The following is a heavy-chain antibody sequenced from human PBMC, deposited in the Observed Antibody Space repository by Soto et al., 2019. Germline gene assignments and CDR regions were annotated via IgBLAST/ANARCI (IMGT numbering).Heavy chain of an antibody. CDR2: INAGNGNT. CDR3: ARDQIVLMVYATDYYYYGMDV. V-gene: IGHV1-3*01. D-gene: IGHD2-8*01. CDR1: GYTFTSYA. Sequence: GASVKVSCKASGYTFTSYAMHWVRQAPGQRLEWMGWINAGNGNTKYSQKFQSRVTITRDTSASTAYMELSSLRSEDTAVYYCARDQIVLMVYATDYYYYGMDVWGQGTTVTVSS. J-gene: IGHJ6*02.